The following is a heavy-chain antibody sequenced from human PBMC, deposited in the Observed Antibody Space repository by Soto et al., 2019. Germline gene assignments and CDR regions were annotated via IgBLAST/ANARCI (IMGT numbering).Heavy chain of an antibody. V-gene: IGHV1-18*01. CDR2: ISPKSGNI. CDR3: VKNRDSNCWPARDV. D-gene: IGHD3-22*01. CDR1: GYTFSRNG. J-gene: IGHJ6*02. Sequence: QVHLVQSGAEVKKPGAAVNVSCKTSGYTFSRNGISWVRQAPGQGLEWMGWISPKSGNIKYAQKFQGRVIMTTDTSTRTAYMELRSLRSDDTAVYYCVKNRDSNCWPARDVWGPGTTVTVSS.